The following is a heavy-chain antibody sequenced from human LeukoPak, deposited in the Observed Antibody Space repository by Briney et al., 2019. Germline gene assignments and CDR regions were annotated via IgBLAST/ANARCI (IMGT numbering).Heavy chain of an antibody. CDR1: GFTFSSSA. CDR2: ISSNGGST. Sequence: GGSLRLSCSASGFTFSSSAIHWVRQAPGKGLEYVSGISSNGGSTYNADSVKGRFTISRDNSKNTVYLRMSSLRPEDTALYYCVKRTGLYFDYWGQGTLVTVSS. V-gene: IGHV3-64D*09. J-gene: IGHJ4*02. D-gene: IGHD1-1*01. CDR3: VKRTGLYFDY.